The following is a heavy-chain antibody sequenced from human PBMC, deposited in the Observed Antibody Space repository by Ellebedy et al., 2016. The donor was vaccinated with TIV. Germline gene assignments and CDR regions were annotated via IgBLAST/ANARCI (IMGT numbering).Heavy chain of an antibody. CDR2: IISIMGIT. V-gene: IGHV1-69*04. D-gene: IGHD7-27*01. J-gene: IGHJ4*02. CDR3: ARDLLGINDY. CDR1: GDTFSKYA. Sequence: AASVKVSCKASGDTFSKYAINWVRQAPGQGLEWMGRIISIMGITNHAQKFQGRVTITADKSTSTVSMELSSLRSEDTAVYYCARDLLGINDYWGQGTLVTASS.